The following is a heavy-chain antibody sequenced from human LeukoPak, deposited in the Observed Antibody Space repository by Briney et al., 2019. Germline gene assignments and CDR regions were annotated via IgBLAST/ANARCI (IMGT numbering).Heavy chain of an antibody. J-gene: IGHJ4*02. V-gene: IGHV1-8*03. CDR2: MNPNSGNT. Sequence: ASVKVSCKASGGTFTSYDINWVRQATGQGLEWMGWMNPNSGNTGYAQKFQDRVTITRNTSISTAYMERSSLRSEDTAVYYCARGRSNAGRPLDYWGQGTLVTVSS. CDR3: ARGRSNAGRPLDY. CDR1: GGTFTSYD.